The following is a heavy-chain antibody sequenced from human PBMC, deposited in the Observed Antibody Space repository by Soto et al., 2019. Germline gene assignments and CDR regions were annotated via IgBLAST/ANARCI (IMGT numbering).Heavy chain of an antibody. J-gene: IGHJ5*02. CDR2: VISDGNTI. V-gene: IGHV3-74*01. CDR3: ATAEVDH. Sequence: GGSLRLSRAASGFTFANHWVHWVRQAPGKGLEWVSRVISDGNTIDYADSVKGRFTVSRDNAKNTLYLQMNSLRAEDTAVYYCATAEVDHWGPGTLVTVSS. CDR1: GFTFANHW.